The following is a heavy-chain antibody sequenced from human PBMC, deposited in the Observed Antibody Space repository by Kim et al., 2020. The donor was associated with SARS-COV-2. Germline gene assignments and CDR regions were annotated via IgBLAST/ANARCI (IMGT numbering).Heavy chain of an antibody. CDR2: MNPNSGNT. CDR3: ARGRRGKEIVVVVAATYYYYMGV. CDR1: GYTFTSYD. J-gene: IGHJ6*03. V-gene: IGHV1-8*01. Sequence: ASVKVSCKASGYTFTSYDINWVRQATGQGLEWMGWMNPNSGNTDYAQKFQGRVTMTRNTSTSTAYMELSSLRSEDTAVYYCARGRRGKEIVVVVAATYYYYMGVWGKGTTVTVSS. D-gene: IGHD2-15*01.